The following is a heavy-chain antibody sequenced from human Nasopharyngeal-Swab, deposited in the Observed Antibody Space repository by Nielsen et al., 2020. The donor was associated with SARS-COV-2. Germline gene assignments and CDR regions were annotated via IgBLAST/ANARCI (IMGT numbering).Heavy chain of an antibody. V-gene: IGHV3-7*03. D-gene: IGHD5-18*01. Sequence: GESLKISCAASGFTFSSYWMSWVRQAPGKGLEWVANIKQDGSEKYYVDSVKGRFTISRDNAKNSLYLQMNSLRAEDTAVYYCARDSRGYSYGYIYFDYWGQGTLVTV. J-gene: IGHJ4*02. CDR3: ARDSRGYSYGYIYFDY. CDR1: GFTFSSYW. CDR2: IKQDGSEK.